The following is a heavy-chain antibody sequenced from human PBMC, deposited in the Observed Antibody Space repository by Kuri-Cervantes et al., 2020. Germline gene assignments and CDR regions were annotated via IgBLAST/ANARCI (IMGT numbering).Heavy chain of an antibody. CDR2: ISSSSSTI. CDR1: GFTFSSYS. Sequence: GGSLRLSCAASGFTFSSYSMNWVRQAPGKGLEWVSYISSSSSTIYYADSVKGRFTISRDNAKNSLYLQMNSLRDEDTAVYYCARASCGGDCYSAPPLIDYWGQGTLVTVSS. D-gene: IGHD2-21*02. J-gene: IGHJ4*02. V-gene: IGHV3-48*02. CDR3: ARASCGGDCYSAPPLIDY.